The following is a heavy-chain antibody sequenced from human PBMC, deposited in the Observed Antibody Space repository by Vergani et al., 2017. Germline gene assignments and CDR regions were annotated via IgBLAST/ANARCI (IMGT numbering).Heavy chain of an antibody. V-gene: IGHV1-46*03. Sequence: QVQLVQSGAEVKKPGASVKVSCKASGYTFTSYYMHWVRQAPGQGLEWMGIINPSGGSTSYAQKFQGRVTMTRDTSTSTVYMELSSLRSEDPAVYYCARTLAAAGHYYYYYGMDVWGQGTTVTVSS. CDR2: INPSGGST. CDR3: ARTLAAAGHYYYYYGMDV. CDR1: GYTFTSYY. D-gene: IGHD6-13*01. J-gene: IGHJ6*02.